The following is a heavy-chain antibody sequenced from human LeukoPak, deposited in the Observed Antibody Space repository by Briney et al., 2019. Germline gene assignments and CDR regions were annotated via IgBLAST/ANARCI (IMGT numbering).Heavy chain of an antibody. CDR3: ARGGIAARYNWFDP. D-gene: IGHD6-6*01. CDR1: GFTFSSYA. J-gene: IGHJ5*02. Sequence: GGSLRLSCAASGFTFSSYAMHWVRQAPGKGLGWVAVISYDGSNKYYADSVKGRFTISGDNSKNTLYLQMNSLRAEDTAVYYCARGGIAARYNWFDPWGQGTLVTVSS. CDR2: ISYDGSNK. V-gene: IGHV3-30*01.